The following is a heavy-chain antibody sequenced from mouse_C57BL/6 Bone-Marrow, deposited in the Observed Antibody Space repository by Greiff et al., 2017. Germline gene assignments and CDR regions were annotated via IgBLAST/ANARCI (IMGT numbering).Heavy chain of an antibody. Sequence: VKLQESGAELVKPGASVKMSCKASGYTFTSYWITWVKQRPGQGLEWIGDIYPGSGSTNYNEKFKSKATLTVDTSSSTAYMQLSSLTSEDSAVHYCAREDEDYDVSWFAYWGQGTLVTVSA. D-gene: IGHD2-4*01. CDR1: GYTFTSYW. J-gene: IGHJ3*01. CDR2: IYPGSGST. V-gene: IGHV1-55*01. CDR3: AREDEDYDVSWFAY.